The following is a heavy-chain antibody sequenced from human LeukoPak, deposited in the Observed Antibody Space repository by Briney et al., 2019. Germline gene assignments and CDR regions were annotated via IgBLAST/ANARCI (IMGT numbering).Heavy chain of an antibody. J-gene: IGHJ5*02. D-gene: IGHD6-13*01. CDR3: ARDPFPRSTAAAGTAWFDP. Sequence: SETLSLTCTVSGGSISSSSYYWGWIRQPPGKGLEWIGSIYYSGSTYYNPSLKSRVTISVDTSKNQFSLKLSSVTAADTAVYYCARDPFPRSTAAAGTAWFDPWGQGTLVTVSS. CDR1: GGSISSSSYY. CDR2: IYYSGST. V-gene: IGHV4-39*07.